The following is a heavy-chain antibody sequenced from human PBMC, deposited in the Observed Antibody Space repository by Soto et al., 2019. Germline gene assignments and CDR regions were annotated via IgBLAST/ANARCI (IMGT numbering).Heavy chain of an antibody. J-gene: IGHJ1*01. V-gene: IGHV3-23*01. Sequence: EVQLLESGGGLVQPEGSLRLSCAASGFTFSTYAMSWVRQAPGKGLEWVSGISGGGGTTYYADSAKGRFTISIDNSKNTVYLQVNSLRAEDTAVYYCAKDQAGAGTISRYFQDWGQGTLVTVSS. D-gene: IGHD6-13*01. CDR3: AKDQAGAGTISRYFQD. CDR2: ISGGGGTT. CDR1: GFTFSTYA.